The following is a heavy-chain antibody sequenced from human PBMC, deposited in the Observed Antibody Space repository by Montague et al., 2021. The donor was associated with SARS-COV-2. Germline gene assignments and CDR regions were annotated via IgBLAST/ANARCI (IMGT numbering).Heavy chain of an antibody. CDR3: ARGPSDTYYYNGMDV. V-gene: IGHV2-70*11. CDR2: IDWDGDK. Sequence: PALVKPTQTLTLTCTFSGFSLSTSGMCMTWIRQPPGKALEWLARIDWDGDKYSNTSLKSRLTISKDTSKNLVVLTMTNMDPVDTATYYCARGPSDTYYYNGMDVWGRGTTVTVSS. CDR1: GFSLSTSGMC. J-gene: IGHJ6*02.